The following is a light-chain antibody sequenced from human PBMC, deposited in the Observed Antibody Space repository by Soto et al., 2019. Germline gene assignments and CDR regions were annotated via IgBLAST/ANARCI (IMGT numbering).Light chain of an antibody. J-gene: IGKJ5*01. CDR2: GAS. CDR1: QSVRSSY. CDR3: QQYGSSPIT. V-gene: IGKV3-20*01. Sequence: EIVLTQSPGTLSLSTGERATLSCRASQSVRSSYLAWYQEKPGQAPRLLIYGASSRATGIPDRFSGRGSGTDFTLTISRLEAEDFAVYYCQQYGSSPITFGQGTRLEI.